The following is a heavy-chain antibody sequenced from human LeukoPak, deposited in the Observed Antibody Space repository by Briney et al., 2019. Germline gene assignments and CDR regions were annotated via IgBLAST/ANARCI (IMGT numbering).Heavy chain of an antibody. V-gene: IGHV3-21*01. D-gene: IGHD2-8*01. Sequence: GGSLRLSCAASRFTLSSYSMNWVRQAPGKGLEGVSSISSSSSYIYYADSVKGRFTISRDNAKNSLYLQMNSLRAEDTAVYYCARDAQYADDAFDIWGQGTMVTVSS. CDR3: ARDAQYADDAFDI. CDR1: RFTLSSYS. CDR2: ISSSSSYI. J-gene: IGHJ3*02.